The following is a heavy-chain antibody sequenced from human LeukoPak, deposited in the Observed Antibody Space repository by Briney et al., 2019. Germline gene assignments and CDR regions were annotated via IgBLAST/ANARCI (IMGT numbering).Heavy chain of an antibody. J-gene: IGHJ4*02. CDR3: ARGGLAFAAAATQDFDY. CDR1: GGSFSGYY. V-gene: IGHV4-34*01. Sequence: SETLSLTCAVYGGSFSGYYWSWIRQPPGKGLEWIGEINHSGSTNYNPSLKSRVTISVDTSKNQFSLKLSSVTAADTAVYYCARGGLAFAAAATQDFDYWGQGTLVTASS. D-gene: IGHD6-13*01. CDR2: INHSGST.